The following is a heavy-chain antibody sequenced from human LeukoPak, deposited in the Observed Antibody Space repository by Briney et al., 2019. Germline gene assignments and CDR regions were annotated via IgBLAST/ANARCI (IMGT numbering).Heavy chain of an antibody. D-gene: IGHD2-21*01. V-gene: IGHV1-69*13. CDR2: IIPIFGTA. CDR3: ARLSSGGGGDCFNIGPDSVDCILGYFDY. Sequence: ASVKVSCKASGGTFSSYAISWVRQAPGQGLEWMGGIIPIFGTANYAQKFQGRVTITADESTSTAYMELSSLRSEDTAVYYCARLSSGGGGDCFNIGPDSVDCILGYFDYWGQGTLVTVSS. CDR1: GGTFSSYA. J-gene: IGHJ4*02.